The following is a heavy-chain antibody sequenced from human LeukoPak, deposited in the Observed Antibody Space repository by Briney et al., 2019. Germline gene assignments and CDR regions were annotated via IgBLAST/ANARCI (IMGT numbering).Heavy chain of an antibody. J-gene: IGHJ6*02. CDR2: ISWDGGST. D-gene: IGHD3-22*01. Sequence: GGSLRLSCAASGFTFDDYTMHWVRQAPGKGLEWVSLISWDGGSTYYADSVKGRFTISRDNSKNSLYLQMNSLRTEDTALYYCAKDNLDSYYGIDVWGQGNTVTVSS. V-gene: IGHV3-43*01. CDR3: AKDNLDSYYGIDV. CDR1: GFTFDDYT.